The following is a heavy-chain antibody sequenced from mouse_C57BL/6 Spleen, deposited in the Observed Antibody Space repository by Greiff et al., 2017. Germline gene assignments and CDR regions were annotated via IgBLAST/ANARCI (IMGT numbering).Heavy chain of an antibody. V-gene: IGHV1-69*01. CDR3: ARQIGDSSGWFAY. CDR1: GYTFTSYW. CDR2: IDPSDSYT. J-gene: IGHJ3*01. Sequence: QVQLQQPGAELVMPGASVKLSCKASGYTFTSYWMHWVKQRPGQGLEWIGEIDPSDSYTNYNQKFKGKSSLTVDKSSSTAYMQLSSLTSEDSAVYYCARQIGDSSGWFAYWGQGTLVTVSA. D-gene: IGHD3-2*02.